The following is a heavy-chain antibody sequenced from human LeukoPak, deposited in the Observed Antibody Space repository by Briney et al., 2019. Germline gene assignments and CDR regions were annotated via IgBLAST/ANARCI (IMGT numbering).Heavy chain of an antibody. CDR2: INHSGST. D-gene: IGHD3-10*01. CDR1: GGSFSGYY. CDR3: ARGGRRITMVRGVTSPGPMDV. J-gene: IGHJ6*02. Sequence: SETPSLTCAVYGGSFSGYYWSWIRQPPGKGLEWIGEINHSGSTNYNPSLKSRVTISVDTSKNQFSLKLSSVTAADTAVYYCARGGRRITMVRGVTSPGPMDVWGQGTTVTVSS. V-gene: IGHV4-34*01.